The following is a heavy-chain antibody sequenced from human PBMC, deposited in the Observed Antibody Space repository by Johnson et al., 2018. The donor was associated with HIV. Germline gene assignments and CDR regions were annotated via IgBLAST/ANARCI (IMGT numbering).Heavy chain of an antibody. J-gene: IGHJ3*02. V-gene: IGHV3-30*18. D-gene: IGHD4-23*01. Sequence: QVQLVESGGGVVQPGRSLRLSCAASGFTFSSYGMHWVRQAPGKGLEWLAVLSYDGSNKYYADSVRGRFTISRENSKNTLYLQMNSLRAEDTAVYYCAKVGATVVTPRGEAFDIWGQGTMVTVSS. CDR2: LSYDGSNK. CDR1: GFTFSSYG. CDR3: AKVGATVVTPRGEAFDI.